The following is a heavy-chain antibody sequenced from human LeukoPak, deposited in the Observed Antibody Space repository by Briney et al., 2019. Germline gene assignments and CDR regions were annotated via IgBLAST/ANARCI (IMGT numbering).Heavy chain of an antibody. V-gene: IGHV4-61*02. CDR3: AREVDFGVVPNWFDP. CDR1: GGSISSGSYY. J-gene: IGHJ5*02. Sequence: SQTLSLTCTVSGGSISSGSYYWSWIRQPAGKGLEWIGRIYNSGSTNYSPPLKSRVTISVDTSKNQSSLKLSSVTAADTAVYYCAREVDFGVVPNWFDPWGQGTLVTVSS. CDR2: IYNSGST. D-gene: IGHD3-3*01.